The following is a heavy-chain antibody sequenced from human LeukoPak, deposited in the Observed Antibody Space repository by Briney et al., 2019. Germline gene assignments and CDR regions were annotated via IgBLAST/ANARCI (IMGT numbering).Heavy chain of an antibody. D-gene: IGHD3-22*01. CDR3: PRGGPAPDRITIVVVASSTDAFDI. CDR2: ISAYNGDT. V-gene: IGHV1-18*01. J-gene: IGHJ3*02. CDR1: GYTFTSYG. Sequence: GASVKVSCKASGYTFTSYGISWVRQAPGQGLEWMGWISAYNGDTNYAQKLQGRVTMTTDTSTSTAYMELRSLRSDDTAVYYCPRGGPAPDRITIVVVASSTDAFDIWGQGTMVTVSS.